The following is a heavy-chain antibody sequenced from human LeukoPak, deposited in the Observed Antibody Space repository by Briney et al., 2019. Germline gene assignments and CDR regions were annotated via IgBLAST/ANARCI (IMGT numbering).Heavy chain of an antibody. V-gene: IGHV4-39*07. CDR2: IYYSGST. CDR1: GGSISSSSYY. J-gene: IGHJ3*02. D-gene: IGHD5-24*01. CDR3: AREAGGDGYNLYAFDI. Sequence: PSETLSLTCTVSGGSISSSSYYWGWIRQPPGKGLEWIGSIYYSGSTYYNPSLKSRVTISVDTSKNQFSLKLSSVTAADTAVYYCAREAGGDGYNLYAFDIWGQGTMVTVSS.